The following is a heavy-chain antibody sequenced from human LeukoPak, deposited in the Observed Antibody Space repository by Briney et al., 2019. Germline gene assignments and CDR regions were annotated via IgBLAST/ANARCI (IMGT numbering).Heavy chain of an antibody. CDR2: ISSSGSTI. V-gene: IGHV3-11*01. J-gene: IGHJ4*02. CDR3: ARVVVATIGGFYFDY. D-gene: IGHD5-12*01. Sequence: GGSLRLSCAASGFTFSDYYMSWIRQAPGKGLEWVSYISSSGSTIYYADSVKGRFTISRDNAKNSLFLQMNSLRAEDTAVYYCARVVVATIGGFYFDYWGQGTLVTVSS. CDR1: GFTFSDYY.